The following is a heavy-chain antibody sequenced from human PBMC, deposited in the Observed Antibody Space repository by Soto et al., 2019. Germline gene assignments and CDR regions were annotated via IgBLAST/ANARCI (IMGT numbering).Heavy chain of an antibody. CDR3: ARPNGIVAIKEYYFDY. D-gene: IGHD5-12*01. V-gene: IGHV1-24*01. Sequence: ASVKVSCKVSGYTLTELSMHWVRQAPGKGLEWMGGIGPDNGNTNYAQKLQGRVTMTTDTSTSTAYMELRSLRSDDTAVYYCARPNGIVAIKEYYFDYWGQGTLVTVSS. CDR1: GYTLTELS. CDR2: IGPDNGNT. J-gene: IGHJ4*02.